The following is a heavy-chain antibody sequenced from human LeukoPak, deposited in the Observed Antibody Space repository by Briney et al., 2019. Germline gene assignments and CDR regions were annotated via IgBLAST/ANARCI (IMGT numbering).Heavy chain of an antibody. CDR2: IYYSGST. Sequence: PSETLSLTCTVSGGSISSYYWSWIRQPPGKGLEWIGYIYYSGSTNYNPSLKSRVTISVDTSKNQFSLKLSSVTAADTAVYYCASSPILTGYYPFDYWGQGTLVTVSS. CDR3: ASSPILTGYYPFDY. CDR1: GGSISSYY. D-gene: IGHD3-9*01. J-gene: IGHJ4*02. V-gene: IGHV4-59*01.